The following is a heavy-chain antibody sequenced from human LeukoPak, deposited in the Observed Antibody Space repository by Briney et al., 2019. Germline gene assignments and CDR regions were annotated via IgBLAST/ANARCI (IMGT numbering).Heavy chain of an antibody. J-gene: IGHJ4*02. CDR2: IYTSGST. CDR1: GGSISSGSYY. CDR3: ARDPDY. Sequence: SSETLSLTCTVSGGSISSGSYYWSWVRQPAGKGLEWIGRIYTSGSTNYNPSLKSRVTISVDTSKNQFSLKLSSVTAADTAVYYCARDPDYWGQGTLVTVSS. V-gene: IGHV4-61*02.